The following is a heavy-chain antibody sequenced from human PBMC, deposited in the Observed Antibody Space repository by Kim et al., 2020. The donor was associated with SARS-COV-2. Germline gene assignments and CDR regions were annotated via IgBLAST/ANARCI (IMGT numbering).Heavy chain of an antibody. V-gene: IGHV3-73*01. Sequence: GGSLRLSCAASGFTFSDSAMHWVRQASGKGLEWVGRIRSKVNSYATVYAVSVEGRFTITRDESKNTAYLKMDSLKTEDTAVYYCARGPPYSESYWDAFDIGGQGTRVTVSS. CDR1: GFTFSDSA. CDR3: ARGPPYSESYWDAFDI. J-gene: IGHJ3*02. CDR2: IRSKVNSYAT. D-gene: IGHD1-26*01.